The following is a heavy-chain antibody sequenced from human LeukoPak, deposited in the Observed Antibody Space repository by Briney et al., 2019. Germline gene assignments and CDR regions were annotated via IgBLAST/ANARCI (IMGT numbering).Heavy chain of an antibody. D-gene: IGHD1-26*01. J-gene: IGHJ4*02. CDR1: GFTFSSYA. Sequence: GRSLRLSCAASGFTFSSYAMHWVRQAPGKGLEWVAVISYDGSNKYYADSVKGRFTISRDNSKNTLYLQMNSLRAEDTAVYYCARDREWELDYWGQGTLVTVSS. V-gene: IGHV3-30-3*01. CDR2: ISYDGSNK. CDR3: ARDREWELDY.